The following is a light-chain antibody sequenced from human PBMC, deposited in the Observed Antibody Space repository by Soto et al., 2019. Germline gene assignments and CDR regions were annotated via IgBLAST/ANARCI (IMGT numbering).Light chain of an antibody. CDR1: SGHSSYA. CDR2: LNSDGSH. V-gene: IGLV4-69*01. Sequence: QSVLTQSPSASASLGASVKLTCTLSSGHSSYAIAWHQQQPEKGPRYLMKLNSDGSHSKGDGIPDRFSGSSSGAERYLTISSLQSEDEADYSCQTWGTGIVLFGGGTKVTVL. CDR3: QTWGTGIVL. J-gene: IGLJ2*01.